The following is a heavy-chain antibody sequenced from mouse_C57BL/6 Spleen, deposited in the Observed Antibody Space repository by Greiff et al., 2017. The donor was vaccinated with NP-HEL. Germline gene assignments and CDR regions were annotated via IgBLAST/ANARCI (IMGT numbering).Heavy chain of an antibody. D-gene: IGHD2-4*01. Sequence: EVQLQQSGPELVKPGASVKISCKASGYTFTDYYMTWVQQSHGKSLEWIGDINPNNGGTCYNQNFKGQATLTVDKSSSTAYMERRSVTSEYSAVYYCASYDCYMDWFAYWGKGTLVTVSA. CDR1: GYTFTDYY. V-gene: IGHV1-26*01. CDR3: ASYDCYMDWFAY. CDR2: INPNNGGT. J-gene: IGHJ3*01.